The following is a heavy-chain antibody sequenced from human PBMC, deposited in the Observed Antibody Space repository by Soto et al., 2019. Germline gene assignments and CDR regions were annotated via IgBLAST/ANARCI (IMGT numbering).Heavy chain of an antibody. V-gene: IGHV4-31*03. CDR2: IYYSGST. J-gene: IGHJ5*02. CDR3: ARNTYYDFWSGPNWFDP. D-gene: IGHD3-3*01. Sequence: SETLSLTCTVSGGSISSGGYYWSWIRQHPGKGLEWIGYIYYSGSTYYNPSLKSRVTISVDTSKNQFSLKLSSVTAADTAVYYCARNTYYDFWSGPNWFDPWGQGTLVTVSS. CDR1: GGSISSGGYY.